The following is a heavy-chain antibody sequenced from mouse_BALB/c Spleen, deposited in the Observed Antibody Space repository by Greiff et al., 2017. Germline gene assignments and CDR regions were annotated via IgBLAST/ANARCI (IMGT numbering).Heavy chain of an antibody. CDR2: INPNNGGT. D-gene: IGHD2-1*01. J-gene: IGHJ3*01. V-gene: IGHV1-18*01. Sequence: SGPELVKPGASVKIPCKASGYTFTDYNMDWVKQSHGKSLEWIGDINPNNGGTIYNQKFKGKATLTVDKSSSTAYMELRSLTSEDTAVYYCARRDGNYPAWFAYWGQGTLVTVSA. CDR1: GYTFTDYN. CDR3: ARRDGNYPAWFAY.